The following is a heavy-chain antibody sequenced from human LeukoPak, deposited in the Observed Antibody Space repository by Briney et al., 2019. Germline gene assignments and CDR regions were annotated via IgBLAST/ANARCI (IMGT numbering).Heavy chain of an antibody. Sequence: ASVKVSCKPSAYTFTGYYMHWVRQAPGQGLEWMGWINPNSGGTNYAQKFQGRVTMTRDTSISTAYMELSRLRSDDTAVYYCARDLGSGSYYRSWFDPWGQGTLVTVSS. CDR3: ARDLGSGSYYRSWFDP. V-gene: IGHV1-2*02. CDR1: AYTFTGYY. D-gene: IGHD3-10*01. J-gene: IGHJ5*02. CDR2: INPNSGGT.